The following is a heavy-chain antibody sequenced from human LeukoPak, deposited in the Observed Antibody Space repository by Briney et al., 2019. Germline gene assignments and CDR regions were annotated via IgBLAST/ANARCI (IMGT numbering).Heavy chain of an antibody. CDR2: IYSGGST. CDR3: ARDLRTDYGDYYYYGMDV. D-gene: IGHD4-17*01. CDR1: GFTFSSYS. V-gene: IGHV3-66*01. Sequence: GGSLRLSCAASGFTFSSYSMNWVRQAPGKGLEWVSVIYSGGSTYYADSVKGRFTISRDNSKNTLYLQMNSLRAEDTAVYYCARDLRTDYGDYYYYGMDVWGQGTTVTVSS. J-gene: IGHJ6*02.